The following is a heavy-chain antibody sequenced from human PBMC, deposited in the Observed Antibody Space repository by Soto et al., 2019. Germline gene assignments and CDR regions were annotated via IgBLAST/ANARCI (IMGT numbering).Heavy chain of an antibody. Sequence: PGESLKISCKGSGYSFTSYWIGWVRQMPGKGLEWMGIIYPGDSDTRYSPSFQGQVTISADKSISTAYLQWSSLKASDTAMYYCMRQRASHYYYYGMDVWGQGTTVTVSS. J-gene: IGHJ6*02. D-gene: IGHD6-6*01. CDR2: IYPGDSDT. V-gene: IGHV5-51*01. CDR1: GYSFTSYW. CDR3: MRQRASHYYYYGMDV.